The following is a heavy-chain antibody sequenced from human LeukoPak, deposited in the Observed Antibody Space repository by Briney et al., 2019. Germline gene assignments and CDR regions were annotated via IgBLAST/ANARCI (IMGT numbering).Heavy chain of an antibody. V-gene: IGHV3-43*02. CDR2: ISGDGGST. CDR3: AKDMYYYDSSAFDY. J-gene: IGHJ4*02. D-gene: IGHD3-22*01. CDR1: GFTFDDYA. Sequence: GGSLRLSCAASGFTFDDYAMHWVRQAPGKGLEWVSLISGDGGSTYYADSVKGRFTISRDNSKNSLYLQMNSLRTEDTALYYCAKDMYYYDSSAFDYWGQGTLLTVSS.